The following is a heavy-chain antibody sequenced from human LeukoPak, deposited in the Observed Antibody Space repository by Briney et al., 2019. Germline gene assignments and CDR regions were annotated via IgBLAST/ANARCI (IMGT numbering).Heavy chain of an antibody. CDR3: ARGKDYYGSGSYYTD. Sequence: SETLSLTCTVSGGSVSSYYWSWIRQSAGKGLEWIGRIYTSGSTNYNPSLKSRVTMSVDTSKNQFSLKLSSVTAADTAVYYCARGKDYYGSGSYYTDWGQGTLVTVSS. CDR1: GGSVSSYY. CDR2: IYTSGST. V-gene: IGHV4-4*07. D-gene: IGHD3-10*01. J-gene: IGHJ4*02.